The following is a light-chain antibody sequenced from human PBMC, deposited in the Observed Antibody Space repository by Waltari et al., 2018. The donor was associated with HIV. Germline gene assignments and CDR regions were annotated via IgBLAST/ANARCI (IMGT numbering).Light chain of an antibody. Sequence: QSVLTQPPSVSGAPGQRVTISCTGSRSNIGAGYDVHWYPQLPGTAPKLLIYGNTNRPSGDPDRFAGSKSGTSASLAITGLQAEEEAEYYCQSYDSSLSASVFGEGTKLTVL. CDR3: QSYDSSLSASV. V-gene: IGLV1-40*01. CDR2: GNT. J-gene: IGLJ2*01. CDR1: RSNIGAGYD.